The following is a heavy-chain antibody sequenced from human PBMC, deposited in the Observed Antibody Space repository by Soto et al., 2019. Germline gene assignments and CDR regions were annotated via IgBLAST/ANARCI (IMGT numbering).Heavy chain of an antibody. Sequence: EVQLVESGGGLVQPGGSLRLSCAASGFTFSSFWMHWVRQAPGKGLVWVSRITSYGSTTNYADSVKGRFTISRDNAKNTVFLQMNSLRAEDTAVYYCATLNSFGSDFWGQGALVIVSS. V-gene: IGHV3-74*01. CDR1: GFTFSSFW. J-gene: IGHJ4*02. CDR2: ITSYGSTT. CDR3: ATLNSFGSDF. D-gene: IGHD3-3*01.